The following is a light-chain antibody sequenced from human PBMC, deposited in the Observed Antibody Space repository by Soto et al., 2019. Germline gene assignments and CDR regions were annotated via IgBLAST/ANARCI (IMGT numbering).Light chain of an antibody. CDR3: PQYDSSPYT. V-gene: IGKV3-20*01. CDR1: QSVSSSY. Sequence: EIVLTQSPGTLSLSPGERATLSCRASQSVSSSYLAWYQQKPGQAPRLLIYGASKRATGIPDRFSGSGSGTDFTLTISRLEPEDFAVYYCPQYDSSPYTFGQRTKLEIK. J-gene: IGKJ2*01. CDR2: GAS.